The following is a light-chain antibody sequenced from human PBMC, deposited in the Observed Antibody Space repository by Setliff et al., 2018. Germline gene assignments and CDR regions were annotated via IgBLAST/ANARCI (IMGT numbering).Light chain of an antibody. V-gene: IGKV3-15*01. CDR2: DAS. CDR1: QSVGTN. CDR3: QQCNKWPPT. J-gene: IGKJ1*01. Sequence: EIVLTQSPGTLSVSAGERVTLSCRASQSVGTNLAWYQQKPGQSPKVLIYDASTRATGIPARFSGSGSGTDFTLTIISMQSEDLAVYYCQQCNKWPPTFGQGTKVDIK.